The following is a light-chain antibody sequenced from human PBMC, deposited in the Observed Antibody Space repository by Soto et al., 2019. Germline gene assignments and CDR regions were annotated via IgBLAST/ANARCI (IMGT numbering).Light chain of an antibody. CDR2: GNS. Sequence: QSVLTQPPSVSGAPGQRVTISCTWSSSNIGAGYDVHWYQQLPGTAPKLLIYGNSNRPSGVPDRFSGSKSGTSASLAITGLQAEDEADYYCQSYDSSLTLYVFGTGTKLTVL. J-gene: IGLJ1*01. V-gene: IGLV1-40*01. CDR3: QSYDSSLTLYV. CDR1: SSNIGAGYD.